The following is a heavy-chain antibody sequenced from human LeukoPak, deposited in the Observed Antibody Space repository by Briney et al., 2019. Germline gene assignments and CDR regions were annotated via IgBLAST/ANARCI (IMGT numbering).Heavy chain of an antibody. J-gene: IGHJ5*02. V-gene: IGHV3-15*01. Sequence: KAGGSLRLSCAASGFTFSNAWMSWVRQARGKGLECVVRIKSKTDGGTTDYAAPVKGRITISRDDSKNTLYLQMNSLKTEDTAVYYCTTGSARSWGQGTLVTVSS. CDR2: IKSKTDGGTT. CDR3: TTGSARS. D-gene: IGHD3-10*01. CDR1: GFTFSNAW.